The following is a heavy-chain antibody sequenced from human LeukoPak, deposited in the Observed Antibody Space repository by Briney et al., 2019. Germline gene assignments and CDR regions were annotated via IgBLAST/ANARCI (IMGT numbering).Heavy chain of an antibody. J-gene: IGHJ4*02. Sequence: GASVKVSCKASGYTFTSYGISWVRQAPGQGLEWMGWISAYNGNTNYAQKLQGRVTMTTDTSTSTAYMELRSLRSDDTAVYYCARNRSIVGATIPGYWGQGTLVTVPS. CDR2: ISAYNGNT. CDR3: ARNRSIVGATIPGY. CDR1: GYTFTSYG. V-gene: IGHV1-18*01. D-gene: IGHD1-26*01.